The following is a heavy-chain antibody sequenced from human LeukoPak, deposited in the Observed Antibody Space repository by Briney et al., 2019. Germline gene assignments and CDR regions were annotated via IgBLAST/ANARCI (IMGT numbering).Heavy chain of an antibody. D-gene: IGHD6-13*01. J-gene: IGHJ2*01. V-gene: IGHV4-34*01. CDR3: ARDQSIAAAGSHWYFDL. Sequence: PSETLSLTCAVYGGSSSGYYWSWIRQPPGKGLEWIGEINHSGSTNYNPSLKSRVTISVDKSKNQFSLKLSSVTAADTAVYYCARDQSIAAAGSHWYFDLWGRGTLVTVSS. CDR2: INHSGST. CDR1: GGSSSGYY.